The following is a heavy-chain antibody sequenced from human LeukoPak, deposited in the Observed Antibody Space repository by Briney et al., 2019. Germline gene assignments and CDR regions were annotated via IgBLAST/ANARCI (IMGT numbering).Heavy chain of an antibody. J-gene: IGHJ4*02. V-gene: IGHV3-23*01. CDR2: ISNSVGTT. CDR1: GFTFSNYA. CDR3: ARDLRGGNFDS. D-gene: IGHD2-15*01. Sequence: GGSLRLSCAASGFTFSNYAMSWVRQAPGKGLEWVSTISNSVGTTYYADSVKGRFTISRHNSRNTLYLQMNSLRAEDTAVYYCARDLRGGNFDSWGQGTLVTVS.